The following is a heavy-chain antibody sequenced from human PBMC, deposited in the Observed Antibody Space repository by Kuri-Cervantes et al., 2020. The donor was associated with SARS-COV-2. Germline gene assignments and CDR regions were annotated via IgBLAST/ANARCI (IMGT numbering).Heavy chain of an antibody. CDR3: AREGGSGSYYDHYYYYYYYMDV. D-gene: IGHD3-10*01. CDR2: IKQDGSEK. V-gene: IGHV3-7*01. CDR1: GFTFSSYA. J-gene: IGHJ6*03. Sequence: ETLSLTCVASGFTFSSYAMHWVRQAPGKGLEWVANIKQDGSEKYYVDSVKGRFTISRDNAKNSLYLQMNSLRAEDTAVYYCAREGGSGSYYDHYYYYYYYMDVWGKGTTVTVS.